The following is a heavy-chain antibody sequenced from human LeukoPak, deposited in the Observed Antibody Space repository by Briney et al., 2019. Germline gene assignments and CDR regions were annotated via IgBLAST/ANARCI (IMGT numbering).Heavy chain of an antibody. CDR3: ARQWLVNG. CDR1: GFTFSSHA. D-gene: IGHD6-19*01. Sequence: GGSLRLSCAATGFTFSSHAMNWVRQAPGKGLEWVSSISESGSNTDYADSVKGRFTISRDNSKNTLYLQMNSLRAEDTAIYYCARQWLVNGWGQGTLVTVSS. CDR2: ISESGSNT. J-gene: IGHJ4*02. V-gene: IGHV3-23*01.